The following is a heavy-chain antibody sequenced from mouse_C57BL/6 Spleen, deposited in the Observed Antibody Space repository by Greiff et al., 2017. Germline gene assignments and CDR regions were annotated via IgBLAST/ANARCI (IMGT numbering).Heavy chain of an antibody. D-gene: IGHD2-4*01. CDR3: ARNYDYDGDYFDY. CDR1: GFSLTSYG. V-gene: IGHV2-2*01. Sequence: QVQLQQSGPGLVQPSQSLSITCTVSGFSLTSYGVHWVRQSPGKGLEWLGVIWSGGSTDYNAAFISRLSISKDNSKSQVFFKMNSLQADDTAIYYCARNYDYDGDYFDYWGQGTTLTVSS. CDR2: IWSGGST. J-gene: IGHJ2*01.